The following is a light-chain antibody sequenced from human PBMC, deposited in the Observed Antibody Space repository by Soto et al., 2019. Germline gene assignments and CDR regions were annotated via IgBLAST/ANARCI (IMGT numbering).Light chain of an antibody. J-gene: IGKJ4*01. CDR2: AAS. CDR3: QQLNSYPFLT. V-gene: IGKV1-9*01. Sequence: DIQLTQSPFFLSASVGDRVTITCRASQGISSYLAWYQQKPGKAPKLLIYAASTFQSGVPSRFXGSGSGTEFTLTISSLQPEDFATYYCQQLNSYPFLTFGGGTKVEIK. CDR1: QGISSY.